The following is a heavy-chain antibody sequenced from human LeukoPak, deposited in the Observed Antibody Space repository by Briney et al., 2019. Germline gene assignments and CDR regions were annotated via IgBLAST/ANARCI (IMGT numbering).Heavy chain of an antibody. D-gene: IGHD3-9*01. CDR3: ARGRGDISE. Sequence: SETLSLTCTVSGGSISSYYWSWIRQPPGKGLEWIGYIYYSGSTNYNPSLKSRVTISVDTSKNQFSLKLSSVTAADTAVYYCARGRGDISEWGQGILVTVSS. CDR2: IYYSGST. V-gene: IGHV4-59*01. J-gene: IGHJ4*02. CDR1: GGSISSYY.